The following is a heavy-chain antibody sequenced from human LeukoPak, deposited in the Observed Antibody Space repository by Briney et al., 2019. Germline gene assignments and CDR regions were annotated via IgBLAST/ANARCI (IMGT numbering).Heavy chain of an antibody. Sequence: GGSLRLSCAASGFTFSTYAMHWVRQSPGKGLEYVSAITGDGGNTYYAESVKGRFTISRDNSQNTLYLQVGSLRAEDMAVYYCARVSAGAYFFCMDVWGKGTTVTISS. J-gene: IGHJ6*03. CDR2: ITGDGGNT. CDR3: ARVSAGAYFFCMDV. CDR1: GFTFSTYA. V-gene: IGHV3-64*02. D-gene: IGHD7-27*01.